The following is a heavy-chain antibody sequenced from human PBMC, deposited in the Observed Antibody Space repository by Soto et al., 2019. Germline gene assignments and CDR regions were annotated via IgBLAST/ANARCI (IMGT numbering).Heavy chain of an antibody. CDR3: ARDEAIAAAVIDY. CDR2: ISAYNGNT. V-gene: IGHV1-18*01. D-gene: IGHD6-13*01. CDR1: GDTFSNHT. Sequence: ASVKVSCKASGDTFSNHTISWVRQAPGQGLEWMGWISAYNGNTNYAQKLQGRVTMTTDTSTSTAYMELRSLRSDDTAVYYCARDEAIAAAVIDYWGQGTLVTVSS. J-gene: IGHJ4*02.